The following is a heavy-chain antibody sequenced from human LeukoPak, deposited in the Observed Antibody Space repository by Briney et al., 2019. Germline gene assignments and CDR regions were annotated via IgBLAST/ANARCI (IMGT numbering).Heavy chain of an antibody. CDR1: GGSISSGGYS. Sequence: SETLSLTCAVSGGSISSGGYSWSWIRQPPGKGLEWIGYIYHSGSTYYNPSLKSRVTISVDRSKNQFSLKLSSVTAADTAVYYCARGEGGYYDSSGYLPVSWGQGTLVTVSS. D-gene: IGHD3-22*01. CDR3: ARGEGGYYDSSGYLPVS. J-gene: IGHJ4*02. CDR2: IYHSGST. V-gene: IGHV4-30-2*01.